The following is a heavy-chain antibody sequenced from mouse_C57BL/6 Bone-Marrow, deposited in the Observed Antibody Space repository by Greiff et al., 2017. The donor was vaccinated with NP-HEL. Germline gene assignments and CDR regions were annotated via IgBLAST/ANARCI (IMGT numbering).Heavy chain of an antibody. CDR1: GYSITSGYY. CDR3: ARGRYGSSFAWFAY. J-gene: IGHJ3*01. Sequence: EVQLQESGPGLVKPSQSLSLTCSVTGYSITSGYYWNWIRQFPGNKLEWMGYISYDGSNNYNPSLKNRISITRDTSKNQFFLKLNSVTTEDTATYYCARGRYGSSFAWFAYWGQGTLVTVSA. CDR2: ISYDGSN. D-gene: IGHD1-1*01. V-gene: IGHV3-6*01.